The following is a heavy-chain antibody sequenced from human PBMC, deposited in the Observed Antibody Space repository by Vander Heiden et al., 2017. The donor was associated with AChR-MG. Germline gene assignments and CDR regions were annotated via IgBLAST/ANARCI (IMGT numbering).Heavy chain of an antibody. D-gene: IGHD2-15*01. Sequence: QVQLVQSGAEVKKPGASVKVSCKASGYTFTSYYMHWVRQAPGQGLEWMGIINPSGGSTSYAQKFQGRVTMTRDTSTSTVYMELSRLRSEDTAVYYCAWIFCSGGSCYGGGEYWGQRTLGTGSS. CDR1: GYTFTSYY. V-gene: IGHV1-46*03. CDR3: AWIFCSGGSCYGGGEY. CDR2: INPSGGST. J-gene: IGHJ4*02.